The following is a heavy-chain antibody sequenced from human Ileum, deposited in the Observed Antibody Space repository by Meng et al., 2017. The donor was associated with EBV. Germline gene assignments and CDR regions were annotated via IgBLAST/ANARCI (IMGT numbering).Heavy chain of an antibody. Sequence: QGQLQESGPGLVKPSQTLSLTCTVSGGPISSGDYYWSWIRQPPGKGLEWIGYIYNSGSTYYNPSLKSRVTISVDTSKNQFSLKLRFVTAADTAVYYCAREGRSHQVGVSVYWGQGNLVTVSS. D-gene: IGHD2-21*01. CDR1: GGPISSGDYY. J-gene: IGHJ4*02. CDR3: AREGRSHQVGVSVY. CDR2: IYNSGST. V-gene: IGHV4-30-4*01.